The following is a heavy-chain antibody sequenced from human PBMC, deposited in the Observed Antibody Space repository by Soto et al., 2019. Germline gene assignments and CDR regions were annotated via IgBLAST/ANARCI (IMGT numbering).Heavy chain of an antibody. CDR1: GFTFSSYG. Sequence: PGGSLRLSCAASGFTFSSYGMHWVRQAPGKGLEWVAVIWYDGSNKYYADSVKGRFTISRDNTKNTLYLHRNSLRADDTAVYYWARELHYGAYGSGSLYYSGRDVWGQGTTVTVSS. V-gene: IGHV3-33*01. D-gene: IGHD4-17*01. CDR2: IWYDGSNK. J-gene: IGHJ6*02. CDR3: ARELHYGAYGSGSLYYSGRDV.